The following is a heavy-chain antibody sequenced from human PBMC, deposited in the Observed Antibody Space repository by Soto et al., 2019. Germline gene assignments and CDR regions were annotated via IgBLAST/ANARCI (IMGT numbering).Heavy chain of an antibody. Sequence: QVQLVQSGAEEKKPGASVKVSCKASGYTFTNYAMHWVRQAPGQRLEGMGWINAGNGNTKYSQKFQGRVTITSDTSASTAYMELSSLRSEDTAVYYCARVSGYYFLDYWGQGSLVTVSS. J-gene: IGHJ4*02. CDR1: GYTFTNYA. D-gene: IGHD5-12*01. V-gene: IGHV1-3*05. CDR2: INAGNGNT. CDR3: ARVSGYYFLDY.